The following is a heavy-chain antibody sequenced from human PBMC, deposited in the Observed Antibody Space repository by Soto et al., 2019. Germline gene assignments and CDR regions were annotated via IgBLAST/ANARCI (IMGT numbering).Heavy chain of an antibody. Sequence: EVQLLESGGGLVQPGGSLRLSCAASGFTFNNYAMNWVRQAPGKGLEWVSTISVSGGSTYYADSVKGRCTISRDNSKNSLYLQMNSLRTEDTAVYYCAKDGARYCSGGSCYSNFDSWGQGTLVTVSS. D-gene: IGHD2-15*01. CDR2: ISVSGGST. J-gene: IGHJ4*02. CDR3: AKDGARYCSGGSCYSNFDS. CDR1: GFTFNNYA. V-gene: IGHV3-23*01.